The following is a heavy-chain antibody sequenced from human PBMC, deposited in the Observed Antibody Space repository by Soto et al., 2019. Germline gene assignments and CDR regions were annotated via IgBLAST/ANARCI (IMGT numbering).Heavy chain of an antibody. CDR3: AKVHGDAG. V-gene: IGHV3-23*01. Sequence: EVHLLESGGGLIQPGGSLRLSCTASGFTFTSYTVTWVRQAPGRGLEWVSSISESGGSTHYADSVRGRFTISRDNSKNTVYLQMNSLRTEDTAVYYCAKVHGDAGWGQGTLVIVSS. J-gene: IGHJ4*02. D-gene: IGHD4-17*01. CDR1: GFTFTSYT. CDR2: ISESGGST.